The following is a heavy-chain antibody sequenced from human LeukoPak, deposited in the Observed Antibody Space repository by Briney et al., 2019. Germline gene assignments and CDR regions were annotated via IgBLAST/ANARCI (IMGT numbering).Heavy chain of an antibody. V-gene: IGHV4-59*08. Sequence: SETLSLTCSVSGASISDYFWTWIRQPPGKGLEWVGFIFYSGSTNYNPSLKSRVTISVDTSKNQFSLKLSSVTAADTAVYYCARLSLYCTSTSCYTRDYWGQGTLVTVSS. J-gene: IGHJ4*02. CDR2: IFYSGST. CDR3: ARLSLYCTSTSCYTRDY. D-gene: IGHD2-2*02. CDR1: GASISDYF.